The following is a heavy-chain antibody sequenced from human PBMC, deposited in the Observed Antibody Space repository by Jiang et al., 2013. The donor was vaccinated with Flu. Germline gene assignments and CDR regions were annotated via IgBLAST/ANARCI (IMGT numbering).Heavy chain of an antibody. CDR2: IDHSGNT. V-gene: IGHV4-59*08. Sequence: GLVKPSETLSLTCTVSSGSIRNYYWNWIRQPPGKRLEWIGYIDHSGNTNYNPSLKSRVSMSVDTSKSQFSLRLTSVTAADTAVYYCASRLGGYYYGMDVWGQGTTVTVSS. D-gene: IGHD3-10*01. CDR3: ASRLGGYYYGMDV. J-gene: IGHJ6*02. CDR1: SGSIRNYY.